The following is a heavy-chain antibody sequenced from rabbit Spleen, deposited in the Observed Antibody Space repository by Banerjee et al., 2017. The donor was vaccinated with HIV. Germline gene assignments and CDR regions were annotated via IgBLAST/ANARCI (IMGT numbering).Heavy chain of an antibody. Sequence: QEQLVESGGGLVKTGGTLKLSCTASGFSFSNKAVMCWVRQAPGKGLEWIACINAITGKAVYASWAKGRFPFSKTSSTTVTLQMTSLTAAYTATYFCARDLDCVIGWNFWWWGQGTLVTVS. CDR2: INAITGKA. V-gene: IGHV1S45*01. CDR3: ARDLDCVIGWNFWW. J-gene: IGHJ3*01. D-gene: IGHD4-1*01. CDR1: GFSFSNKAV.